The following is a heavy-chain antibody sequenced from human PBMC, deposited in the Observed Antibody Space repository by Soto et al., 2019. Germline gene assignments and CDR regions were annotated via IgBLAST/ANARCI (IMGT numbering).Heavy chain of an antibody. D-gene: IGHD3-22*01. CDR1: EYSFTSYW. J-gene: IGHJ3*02. CDR3: ATPGYYDSSGYYYRAFDI. CDR2: IYPGDSDT. V-gene: IGHV5-51*01. Sequence: ALKISCKGSEYSFTSYWICWVRHGPLKFLEWMGIIYPGDSDTRYSPSFQGQVTISADKSISTAYLQWSSLKASDTAMYYCATPGYYDSSGYYYRAFDIWGQGTMVTVSS.